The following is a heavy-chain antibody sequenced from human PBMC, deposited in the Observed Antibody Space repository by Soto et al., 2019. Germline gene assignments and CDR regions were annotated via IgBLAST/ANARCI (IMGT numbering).Heavy chain of an antibody. CDR3: ARMTPTVQFDY. CDR2: IYHSGST. Sequence: LSLTCAVSGGSISSGGYSWSWIRQPPGKGLEWIGYIYHSGSTYYNPSLKSRVTISVDRSKNPFSLKLSSVTAADTAVYYCARMTPTVQFDYWGQGTLVTVSS. CDR1: GGSISSGGYS. V-gene: IGHV4-30-2*01. D-gene: IGHD4-17*01. J-gene: IGHJ4*02.